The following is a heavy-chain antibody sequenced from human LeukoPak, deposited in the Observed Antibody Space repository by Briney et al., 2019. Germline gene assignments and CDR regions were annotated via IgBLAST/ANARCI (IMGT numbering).Heavy chain of an antibody. J-gene: IGHJ5*02. CDR2: ISSRSITI. D-gene: IGHD4-17*01. V-gene: IGHV3-11*01. CDR1: GFNFSDYY. CDR3: VRGRDYVGVAASLDL. Sequence: GGSLRLSCVASGFNFSDYYMSWIRLTPWKGLEWVSYISSRSITIYYVDPVKGRFTISRDDAKNSLSLQMNNLRAEDTALYYCVRGRDYVGVAASLDLWGRGTLVTVS.